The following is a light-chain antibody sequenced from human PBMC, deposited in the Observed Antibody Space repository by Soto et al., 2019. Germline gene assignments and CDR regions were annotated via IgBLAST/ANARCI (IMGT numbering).Light chain of an antibody. V-gene: IGLV2-8*01. CDR3: SSYAGSSHYV. J-gene: IGLJ1*01. Sequence: QSVLPQPPSASGSPGQSVTISCTGTSSDVGRYNYISWYQQHPGKAPKLMIYEVSKRPSGVPDRFSGSKSGNTASLTVSGRQAEDEADYYCSSYAGSSHYVFGTGTKLTVL. CDR1: SSDVGRYNY. CDR2: EVS.